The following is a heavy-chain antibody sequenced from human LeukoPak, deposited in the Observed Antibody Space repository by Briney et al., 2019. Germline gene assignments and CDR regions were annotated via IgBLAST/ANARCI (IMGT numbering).Heavy chain of an antibody. D-gene: IGHD1-26*01. V-gene: IGHV1-3*01. J-gene: IGHJ6*02. CDR1: GYTFTSYA. Sequence: ASVKVSCKASGYTFTSYARHWVRQAPGQRLEWMGWINAGNGNTKYSQKFQGRVTITRDTSASTAYMELSSLRSEDTAVYYCARPSSGSYSPYYGTDVWGQGTTVTVSS. CDR2: INAGNGNT. CDR3: ARPSSGSYSPYYGTDV.